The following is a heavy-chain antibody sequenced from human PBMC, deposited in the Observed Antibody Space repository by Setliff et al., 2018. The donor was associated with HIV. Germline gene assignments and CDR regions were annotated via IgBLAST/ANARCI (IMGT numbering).Heavy chain of an antibody. CDR2: IYQTGST. Sequence: PSETLSLTCTVSGYSISSGYYWGWIRQPPGKGLEWIGSIYQTGSTNYNPSLKSRVTMSVDTSKNQFSLKVRSLTAADTGLYYCARQAWHYDRDGYFIDYWGQGMLVTVSS. J-gene: IGHJ4*02. V-gene: IGHV4-38-2*02. D-gene: IGHD3-22*01. CDR3: ARQAWHYDRDGYFIDY. CDR1: GYSISSGYY.